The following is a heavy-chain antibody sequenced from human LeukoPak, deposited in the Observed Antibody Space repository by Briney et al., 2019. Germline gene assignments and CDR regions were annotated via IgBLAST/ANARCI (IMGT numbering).Heavy chain of an antibody. J-gene: IGHJ4*02. Sequence: GGSLRLSCAASGFTFSDYYMSWIRQAPGKGLEWVSYISSSSSYTNYADYVKGRFTISRDNAKNSLYLQMNSLRAEDTAVYYCARCEYGDYGDYWGQGTLVTVSS. D-gene: IGHD4-17*01. V-gene: IGHV3-11*06. CDR1: GFTFSDYY. CDR2: ISSSSSYT. CDR3: ARCEYGDYGDY.